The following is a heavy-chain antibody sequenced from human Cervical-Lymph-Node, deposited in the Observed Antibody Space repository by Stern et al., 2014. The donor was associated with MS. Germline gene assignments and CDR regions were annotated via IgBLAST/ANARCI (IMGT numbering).Heavy chain of an antibody. Sequence: VQLVESGGGVVQPGRSLRLSCAASGFTFSSYGMDWVRQIPGKGMEWVAVIWYDGRNKYYAASVKGRFTISRDNSENTLYLQMNSLRAEDTAMYYCARGDSSSPLEYWGQGTLVTVSS. J-gene: IGHJ4*02. CDR1: GFTFSSYG. CDR3: ARGDSSSPLEY. V-gene: IGHV3-33*01. D-gene: IGHD6-6*01. CDR2: IWYDGRNK.